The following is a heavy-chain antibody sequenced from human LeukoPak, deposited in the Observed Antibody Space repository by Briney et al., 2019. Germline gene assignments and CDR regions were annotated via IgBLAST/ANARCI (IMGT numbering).Heavy chain of an antibody. CDR3: VRMWEPESGGRAFDI. Sequence: ASVKVSCKASGYAFTSYGISWVRQAPGQGLEWMGWISAYNGNTNYAPKLQGRVTMTTDTSTSTAYMELSSLRSEDTAVYYCVRMWEPESGGRAFDIWGQGTMVTVSS. CDR2: ISAYNGNT. CDR1: GYAFTSYG. D-gene: IGHD1-14*01. J-gene: IGHJ3*02. V-gene: IGHV1-18*01.